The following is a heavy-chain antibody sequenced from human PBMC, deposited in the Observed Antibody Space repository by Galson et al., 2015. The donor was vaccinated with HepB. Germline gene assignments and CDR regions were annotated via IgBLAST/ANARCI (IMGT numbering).Heavy chain of an antibody. CDR1: GFTFSSYG. D-gene: IGHD2-2*01. V-gene: IGHV3-30*18. CDR3: AKDKRGYCSSTSCYVINY. CDR2: ISYDGSNK. Sequence: SLRLSCAASGFTFSSYGMHWVRQAPGKGLEWVAVISYDGSNKYYADSVKGRFTISRDNSKNTLYLQMNSLRAEDTAVYYCAKDKRGYCSSTSCYVINYWGQGTLVTVSS. J-gene: IGHJ4*02.